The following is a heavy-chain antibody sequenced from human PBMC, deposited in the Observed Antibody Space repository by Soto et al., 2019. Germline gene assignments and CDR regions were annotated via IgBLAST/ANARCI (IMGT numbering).Heavy chain of an antibody. CDR3: ARATDSYGYF. V-gene: IGHV3-30-3*01. Sequence: GGSLSLSCAASGFTFSSNAMHWVRQAPGKGLEWVAVISYDGSNKYYADSVKGRFTISRDNSKNTLYLQMNSLRAEDTAVYYSARATDSYGYFWGQGTLVTVSS. CDR2: ISYDGSNK. CDR1: GFTFSSNA. D-gene: IGHD5-18*01. J-gene: IGHJ4*02.